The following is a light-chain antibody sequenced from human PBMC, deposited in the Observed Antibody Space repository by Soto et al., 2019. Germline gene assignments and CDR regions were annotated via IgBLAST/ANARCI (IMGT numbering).Light chain of an antibody. CDR3: QHYGSSLIT. CDR1: QSVTSNY. J-gene: IGKJ5*01. CDR2: GAS. Sequence: EIVMTQSPATLSVSPGERATLSCRASQSVTSNYLAWYQQKPGQAHRLLIYGASSRATGIPDRFSGSGSGTDFTLTISRLEPEDFAVYYCQHYGSSLITFGQGTRLEIK. V-gene: IGKV3-20*01.